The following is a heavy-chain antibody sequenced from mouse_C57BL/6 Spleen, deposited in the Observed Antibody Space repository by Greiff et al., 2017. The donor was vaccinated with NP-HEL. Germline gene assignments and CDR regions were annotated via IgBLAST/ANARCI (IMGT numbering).Heavy chain of an antibody. D-gene: IGHD2-2*01. Sequence: EVQLQQSGPVLVKPGASVKMSCKASGYTFTDYYMNWVKQSHGKSLEWIGVINPYNGGTSYNQKFKGKATLTVDKSSSTAYMELNSLTSEDSAVYYCAYGYDLSTAAWFAYWGQGTLVTVSA. J-gene: IGHJ3*01. V-gene: IGHV1-19*01. CDR3: AYGYDLSTAAWFAY. CDR2: INPYNGGT. CDR1: GYTFTDYY.